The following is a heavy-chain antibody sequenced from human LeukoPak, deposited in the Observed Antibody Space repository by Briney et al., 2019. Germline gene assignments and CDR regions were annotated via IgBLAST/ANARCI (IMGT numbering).Heavy chain of an antibody. D-gene: IGHD6-19*01. CDR3: ARVRIAGAGTYFYYMDV. V-gene: IGHV4-4*07. J-gene: IGHJ6*03. Sequence: SETLSLTCTVSGGSLSSYCWSWLRQPAGKGLEWIGRICASGSTNYHPSLKSRVTISVGTSKNQFSLRLSSVTAADTAVYYCARVRIAGAGTYFYYMDVWGKGTTVTVSS. CDR1: GGSLSSYC. CDR2: ICASGST.